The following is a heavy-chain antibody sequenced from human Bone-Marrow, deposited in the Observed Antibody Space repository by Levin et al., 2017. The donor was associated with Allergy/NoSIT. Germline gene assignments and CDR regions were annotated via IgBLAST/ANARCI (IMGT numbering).Heavy chain of an antibody. CDR1: GYIFTRYY. J-gene: IGHJ4*02. CDR2: INPNSGVT. D-gene: IGHD3-10*01. Sequence: GESLKISCKASGYIFTRYYIHWVRQAPGQGLEWMGRINPNSGVTLYAHKFQGRLTISSDTSIRTAYVELSRLTYDDTAIYYCARDIYGSGSDFDYWGQGTLVTVSS. CDR3: ARDIYGSGSDFDY. V-gene: IGHV1-2*02.